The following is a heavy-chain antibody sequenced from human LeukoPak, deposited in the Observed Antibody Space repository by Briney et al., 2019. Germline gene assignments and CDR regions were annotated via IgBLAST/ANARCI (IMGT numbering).Heavy chain of an antibody. CDR1: GFTFSSYA. V-gene: IGHV3-23*01. J-gene: IGHJ3*02. CDR3: AKIFYMIVVEGAFDI. CDR2: ISGSGGST. Sequence: GGSLRLSCAASGFTFSSYAMSWVRQAPGKGLEWVSAISGSGGSTCYADSVKGRFTISRDNSKNTLYLQMNSLRAEDTAVYYCAKIFYMIVVEGAFDIWGQGTMVTVSS. D-gene: IGHD3-22*01.